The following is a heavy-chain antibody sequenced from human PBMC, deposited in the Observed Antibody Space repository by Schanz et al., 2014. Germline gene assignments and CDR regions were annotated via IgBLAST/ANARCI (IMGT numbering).Heavy chain of an antibody. J-gene: IGHJ4*02. V-gene: IGHV3-23*04. Sequence: EAQLVESGGGLVQPGGSLRLSCAASGFTFSSYSMNWVRQAPGKGLEWVSAISGGGGTTYYTDSVKGRFTISRDNSKNTLYLQMKSLRAEDTAVYYCARIGGSVFDYWAQGTLVTVSS. CDR3: ARIGGSVFDY. D-gene: IGHD3-10*01. CDR1: GFTFSSYS. CDR2: ISGGGGTT.